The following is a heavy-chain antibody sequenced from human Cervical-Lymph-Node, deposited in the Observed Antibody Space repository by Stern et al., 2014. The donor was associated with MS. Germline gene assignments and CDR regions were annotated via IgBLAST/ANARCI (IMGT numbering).Heavy chain of an antibody. CDR1: GDTFIRNT. CDR3: ARDLPLNYYDSSGVDV. CDR2: IIPIFGTT. Sequence: VQLVESGAEVKKPGSTVKVSCKASGDTFIRNTFSWVRQAPGQGLEWMGRIIPIFGTTHYAQKFQGRITITADKSTSSAYMELSSVKSEDTSVYYCARDLPLNYYDSSGVDVWGQGTTVTVSS. D-gene: IGHD3-22*01. J-gene: IGHJ6*02. V-gene: IGHV1-69*06.